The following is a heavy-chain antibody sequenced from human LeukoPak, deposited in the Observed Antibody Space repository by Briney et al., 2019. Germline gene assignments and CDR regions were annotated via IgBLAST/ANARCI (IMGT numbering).Heavy chain of an antibody. CDR1: GFTFSSYA. D-gene: IGHD6-19*01. CDR3: AKDRQWLGGLDY. J-gene: IGHJ4*02. V-gene: IGHV3-23*01. CDR2: ISGSGGGT. Sequence: GGSLRLSCAASGFTFSSYAMSRVRQAPGKGLEWVSAISGSGGGTYYADSVKGRFTISRDNSKNTLYLQMNSLRAEDTAVYYCAKDRQWLGGLDYWGQGTLVTVSS.